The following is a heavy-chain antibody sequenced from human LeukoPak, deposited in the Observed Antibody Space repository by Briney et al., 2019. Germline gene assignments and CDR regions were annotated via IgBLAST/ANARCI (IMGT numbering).Heavy chain of an antibody. Sequence: GRSLRLSCATSGFTFKSHGMHWVRQAPGKGLEGVAVIRYDGSNKYYADSVKGRFTISRDNPKNTLYLQMNSLRVEDTAVYYCVKDYSNYGDYYYYMDVWGKGATVAVSS. CDR2: IRYDGSNK. V-gene: IGHV3-33*06. CDR1: GFTFKSHG. J-gene: IGHJ6*03. D-gene: IGHD4-11*01. CDR3: VKDYSNYGDYYYYMDV.